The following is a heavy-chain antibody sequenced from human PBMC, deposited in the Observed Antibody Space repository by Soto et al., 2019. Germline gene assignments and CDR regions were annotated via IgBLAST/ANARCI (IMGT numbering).Heavy chain of an antibody. CDR2: IYDRGST. V-gene: IGHV4-39*02. CDR3: ARELVSGDYDALDY. Sequence: SETLSLTCTVSGGSIGSSSYYWGWIRQPPGKGLEWIGSIYDRGSTYSNPSLKSRLTTSLDTSKNQFSLKLTSVTAADTAVYYCARELVSGDYDALDYWGQGTLVTVSS. D-gene: IGHD4-17*01. J-gene: IGHJ4*02. CDR1: GGSIGSSSYY.